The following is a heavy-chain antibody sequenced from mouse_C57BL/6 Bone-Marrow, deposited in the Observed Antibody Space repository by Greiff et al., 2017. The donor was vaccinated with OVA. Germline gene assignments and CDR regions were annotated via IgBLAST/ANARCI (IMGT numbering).Heavy chain of an antibody. J-gene: IGHJ1*03. D-gene: IGHD1-1*01. CDR2: IYPRDGST. CDR3: ARGSYGSIFYWYFDV. V-gene: IGHV1-85*01. CDR1: GYTFTSYD. Sequence: QVQLQQSGPELVKPGASVKLSCKASGYTFTSYDINWVKQRPGQGLEWIGWIYPRDGSTKYNEKLKGKATLTVDTSYRTAYMELHSLTSEDSAVYFCARGSYGSIFYWYFDVWGTGTTVTVSS.